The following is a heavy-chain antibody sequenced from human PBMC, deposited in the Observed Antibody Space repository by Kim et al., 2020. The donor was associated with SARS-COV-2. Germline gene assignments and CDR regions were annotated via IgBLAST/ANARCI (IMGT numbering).Heavy chain of an antibody. CDR1: GGSFSGYY. D-gene: IGHD2-2*01. J-gene: IGHJ4*01. Sequence: SETLSLTCAVYGGSFSGYYWSWIRQPPGKGLEWIGEINHSGSTNYNPSLKSRVTISVDTSKNQFSLKLSSVTAADTAVYYCARGYYIVVVPAALPFDYWG. V-gene: IGHV4-34*01. CDR3: ARGYYIVVVPAALPFDY. CDR2: INHSGST.